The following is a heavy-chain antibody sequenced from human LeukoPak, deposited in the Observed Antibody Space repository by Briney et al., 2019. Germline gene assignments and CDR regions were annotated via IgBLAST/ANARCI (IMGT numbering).Heavy chain of an antibody. V-gene: IGHV6-1*01. CDR2: TYYRSNWFN. CDR1: GDSVFSNSVA. Sequence: TSQTLSLTCAISGDSVFSNSVAWNWIRQSPSRGLEWLGRTYYRSNWFNDYAVSMKGRVIINPVTSKNQFSLQLNSVTPEDTAVYYCAREDRLGHFDYWGQGTLVTVSS. CDR3: AREDRLGHFDY. J-gene: IGHJ4*02.